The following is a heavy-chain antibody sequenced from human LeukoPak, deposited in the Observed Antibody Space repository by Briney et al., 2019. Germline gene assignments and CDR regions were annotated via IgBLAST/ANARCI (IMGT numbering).Heavy chain of an antibody. CDR1: GGSISSYY. CDR3: ARGHYSSSWRTNAFDI. V-gene: IGHV4-4*07. CDR2: TYTSGST. D-gene: IGHD6-13*01. Sequence: SETLSLTCTVSGGSISSYYWSWIRQPAGKGLEWIGRTYTSGSTNYNPSLKSRVTMSVDTSKNQFSLKLSSVTAADTAVYYCARGHYSSSWRTNAFDIWGQGTMVTVSS. J-gene: IGHJ3*02.